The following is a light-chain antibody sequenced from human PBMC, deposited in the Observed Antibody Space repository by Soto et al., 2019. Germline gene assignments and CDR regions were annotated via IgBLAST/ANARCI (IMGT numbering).Light chain of an antibody. CDR2: GAS. Sequence: EIVMTQSPATLSVCPGERATLSCRASQSVSSNLAWYQQKPGQAPRLLIYGASTRATGIPARFSGSGSETEFTLTISSLQSEDFAVYYCQQYNDWPLTFGQGTKVDI. J-gene: IGKJ1*01. V-gene: IGKV3-15*01. CDR1: QSVSSN. CDR3: QQYNDWPLT.